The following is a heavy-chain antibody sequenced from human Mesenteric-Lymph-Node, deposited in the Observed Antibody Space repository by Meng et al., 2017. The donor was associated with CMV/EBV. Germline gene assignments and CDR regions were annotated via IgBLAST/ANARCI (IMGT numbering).Heavy chain of an antibody. Sequence: GESLKISCAASGFIFNNYWIHWVRQAPGTGLVWVSRINPDGSSANHAASVKGRFTISRDNANNILYLQMNSLRVDDTAVYYCVRGAHHNTYHFDFWGLGTQVTVSS. V-gene: IGHV3-74*01. CDR2: INPDGSSA. CDR1: GFIFNNYW. D-gene: IGHD1-1*01. CDR3: VRGAHHNTYHFDF. J-gene: IGHJ4*02.